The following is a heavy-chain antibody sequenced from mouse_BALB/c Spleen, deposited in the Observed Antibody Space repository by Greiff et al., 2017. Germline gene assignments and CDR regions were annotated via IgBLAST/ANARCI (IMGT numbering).Heavy chain of an antibody. D-gene: IGHD2-14*01. J-gene: IGHJ2*01. V-gene: IGHV6-6*02. CDR3: TRPRYDGYFDY. CDR1: GFTFSNYW. CDR2: IRLKSNNYAT. Sequence: EVNVVESGGGLVQPGGSMKLSCVASGFTFSNYWMNWVRQSPEKGLEWVAEIRLKSNNYATHYAESVKGRFTISRDDSKSSVYLQMNNLRAEDTGIYCCTRPRYDGYFDYWGQGTTLTVSS.